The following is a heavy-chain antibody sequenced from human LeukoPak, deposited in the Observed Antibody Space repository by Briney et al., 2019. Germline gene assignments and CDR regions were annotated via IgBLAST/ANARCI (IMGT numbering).Heavy chain of an antibody. J-gene: IGHJ5*02. CDR2: ISSSSTYI. Sequence: GGSLRLSCAASGITFSRYSMNWVRQAPGKGLEWVSSISSSSTYIYYADSVKGRFTISRDNAKNSLYLQMNSLRAEDTAVYYCARAQVGYNWFDPWGQGTLVSVSS. V-gene: IGHV3-21*01. D-gene: IGHD1-26*01. CDR1: GITFSRYS. CDR3: ARAQVGYNWFDP.